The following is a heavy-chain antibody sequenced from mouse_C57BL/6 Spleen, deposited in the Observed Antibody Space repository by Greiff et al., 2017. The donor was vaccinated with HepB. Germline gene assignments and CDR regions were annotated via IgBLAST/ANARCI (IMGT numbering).Heavy chain of an antibody. V-gene: IGHV3-6*01. CDR2: ISYDGSN. J-gene: IGHJ1*03. CDR3: ARAGYSNFYWYFDV. Sequence: EVKLMESGPGLVKPSQSLSLTCSVTGYSITSGYYWNWIRQFPGNKLEWMGYISYDGSNNYNPSLKNRISITRDTSKNQFFLKLNSVTTEDTATYYCARAGYSNFYWYFDVWGTGTTVTVSS. CDR1: GYSITSGYY. D-gene: IGHD2-5*01.